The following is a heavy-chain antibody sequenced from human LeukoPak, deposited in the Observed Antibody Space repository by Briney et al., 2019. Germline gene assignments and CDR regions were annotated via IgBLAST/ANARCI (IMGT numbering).Heavy chain of an antibody. CDR1: GYSISSGYY. V-gene: IGHV4-38-2*02. D-gene: IGHD1-7*01. J-gene: IGHJ4*02. CDR3: ARSPVGLELPGFDY. CDR2: IYHSGST. Sequence: SETLSLTCTVSGYSISSGYYWGWIRQPPGKGLEWIGSIYHSGSTHYNPSLKSRVTISVDTSKNQFSLKLSSVTAADTAVYYCARSPVGLELPGFDYWGQGTLVTVSS.